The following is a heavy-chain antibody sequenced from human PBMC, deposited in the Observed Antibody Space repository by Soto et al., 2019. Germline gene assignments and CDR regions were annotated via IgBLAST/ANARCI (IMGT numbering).Heavy chain of an antibody. CDR3: AKTFFSGSGSYRGWFDP. D-gene: IGHD3-10*01. J-gene: IGHJ5*02. Sequence: HPGGSLRLSCAASGFMFSSYAMTWVRQAPGKGLEWVSVISGSGDNTYYADSVKGRFTISRDGSKDTLYLQMNSLRADDTAVYYCAKTFFSGSGSYRGWFDPWGQGTQVTVSS. CDR1: GFMFSSYA. V-gene: IGHV3-23*01. CDR2: ISGSGDNT.